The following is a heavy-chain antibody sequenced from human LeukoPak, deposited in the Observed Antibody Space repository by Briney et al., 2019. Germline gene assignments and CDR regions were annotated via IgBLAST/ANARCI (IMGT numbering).Heavy chain of an antibody. CDR2: IKGDGSEK. CDR1: GFTFSNYA. J-gene: IGHJ4*02. V-gene: IGHV3-7*01. CDR3: AKDSPFGGN. D-gene: IGHD1-26*01. Sequence: TGRSLRLSCAASGFTFSNYAIHWVRQAPGEGLEWVANIKGDGSEKNYVGSVKGRFTISRDNAKNSLYLQMNSLRAEDTAVYYCAKDSPFGGNWGQGTLVTVSS.